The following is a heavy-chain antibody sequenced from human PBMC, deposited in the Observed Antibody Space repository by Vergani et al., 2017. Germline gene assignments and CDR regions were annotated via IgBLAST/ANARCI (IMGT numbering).Heavy chain of an antibody. J-gene: IGHJ4*02. Sequence: EVQLLESGGSLKQPGGSVRLSCAASGFTFSTYAMHWVRQAPGKGLEWVSALTGGGGSTYYADSFKGRFFISRDNSRDTLYLQMNSLRREDTATYYCVKDAGSYENFFDSWCQGTLVTVSS. V-gene: IGHV3-23*01. CDR3: VKDAGSYENFFDS. CDR2: LTGGGGST. CDR1: GFTFSTYA. D-gene: IGHD2-15*01.